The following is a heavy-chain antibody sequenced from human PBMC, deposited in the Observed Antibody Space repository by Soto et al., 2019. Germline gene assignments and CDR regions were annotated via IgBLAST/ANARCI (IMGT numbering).Heavy chain of an antibody. Sequence: GGSLRLSCAASGFTFSSYAMSWVRQAPGKGLEWVSAISGSGGSTYYADSVKGRFTISRDNSKNTLYLQMNSLRAEDTAVYYCAKVDCSSTSCYAVYYYYYMDVWGKGTTVTVSS. CDR1: GFTFSSYA. CDR3: AKVDCSSTSCYAVYYYYYMDV. CDR2: ISGSGGST. D-gene: IGHD2-2*01. V-gene: IGHV3-23*01. J-gene: IGHJ6*03.